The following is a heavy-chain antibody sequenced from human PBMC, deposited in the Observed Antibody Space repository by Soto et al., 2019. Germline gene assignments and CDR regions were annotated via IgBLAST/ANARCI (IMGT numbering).Heavy chain of an antibody. CDR3: ARVRVYGGYCSGGSCSFLDI. V-gene: IGHV4-34*01. D-gene: IGHD2-15*01. J-gene: IGHJ3*02. Sequence: QVQLQQWGAGLLKPSETLSLTCAVYGGSFSGYYWSWIRQPPGKGLEWIGEINHSGSTNYNPSLNSRVTISVDTAKNQFSMKLSSVTAADTAVYYCARVRVYGGYCSGGSCSFLDIWGQGTMVTVSS. CDR1: GGSFSGYY. CDR2: INHSGST.